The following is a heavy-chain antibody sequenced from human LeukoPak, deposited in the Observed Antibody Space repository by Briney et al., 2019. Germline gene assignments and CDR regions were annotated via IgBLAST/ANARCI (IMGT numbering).Heavy chain of an antibody. CDR2: ISYDGSNK. CDR3: ARSHYYDSSGYYDTFSSFDY. D-gene: IGHD3-22*01. CDR1: GFTFSSYG. V-gene: IGHV3-30*03. Sequence: PGRSLRLSCAASGFTFSSYGMHWVRQAPGKGLEWVAVISYDGSNKYYADSVKGRFTISRDNSKNTLYLQMNSLRAEDTAVYYCARSHYYDSSGYYDTFSSFDYWGQGTLVTVSS. J-gene: IGHJ4*02.